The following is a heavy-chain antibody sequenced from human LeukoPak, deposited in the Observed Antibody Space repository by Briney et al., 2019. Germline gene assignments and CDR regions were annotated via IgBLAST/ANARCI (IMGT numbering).Heavy chain of an antibody. CDR2: INPNSGGT. J-gene: IGHJ4*02. V-gene: IGHV1-2*02. D-gene: IGHD2-2*01. CDR3: ARERNDIVVVPAAIEFDY. Sequence: ASVKVSCKASGYTFTGYYMHWVRQAPGQGLEWMGWINPNSGGTNYAQKFQGRVTMTRDTSISTAYMELSRLRSDDTAVYYCARERNDIVVVPAAIEFDYWGQGTLVTVSS. CDR1: GYTFTGYY.